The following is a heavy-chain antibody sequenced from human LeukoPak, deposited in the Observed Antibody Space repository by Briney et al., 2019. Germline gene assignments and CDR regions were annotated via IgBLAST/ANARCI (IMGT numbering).Heavy chain of an antibody. CDR1: GYTFSNYA. Sequence: ASVKVSCKASGYTFSNYAMHWVRQAPGQGLEWMGWINTANGNTKYSQKFQGRVAITRDTSASTAYMELSSLRSEDTAVYNCARNLSGSWYSFDYWGQGTLVTVSS. J-gene: IGHJ4*02. CDR3: ARNLSGSWYSFDY. V-gene: IGHV1-3*04. CDR2: INTANGNT. D-gene: IGHD6-13*01.